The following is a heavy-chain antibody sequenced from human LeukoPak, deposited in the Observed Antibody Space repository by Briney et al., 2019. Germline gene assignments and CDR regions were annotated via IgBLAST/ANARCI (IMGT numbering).Heavy chain of an antibody. CDR1: GYSISSGYY. CDR3: ARLVDYCGGDCYSSYYMDV. CDR2: IYHSGST. V-gene: IGHV4-38-2*01. D-gene: IGHD2-21*01. Sequence: SETLSLTCAVSGYSISSGYYWGWIRQPPGKGLEWIGSIYHSGSTYYYPSLKSRVTISVDTSKNQFSLKLSSVTAADTAVYYCARLVDYCGGDCYSSYYMDVWGKGTTVTVSS. J-gene: IGHJ6*03.